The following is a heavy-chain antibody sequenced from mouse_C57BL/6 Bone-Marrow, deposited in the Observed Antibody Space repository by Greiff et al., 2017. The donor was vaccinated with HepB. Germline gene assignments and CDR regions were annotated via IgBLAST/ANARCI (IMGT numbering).Heavy chain of an antibody. CDR1: GYTFTDYY. Sequence: QVQLKESGAELVRRGASVKLSCKASGYTFTDYYINWVKQRPGQGLEWIARIYPGSGNTYYNEKFKGKATLTAEKSSSTAYMQLSSLTSEDSAVYFCARSELQSYWYFDVWGTGTTVTVSS. V-gene: IGHV1-76*01. CDR2: IYPGSGNT. D-gene: IGHD1-1*01. J-gene: IGHJ1*03. CDR3: ARSELQSYWYFDV.